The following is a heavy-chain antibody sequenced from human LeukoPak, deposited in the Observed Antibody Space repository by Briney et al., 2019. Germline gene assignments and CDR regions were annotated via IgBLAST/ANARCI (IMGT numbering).Heavy chain of an antibody. V-gene: IGHV3-73*01. CDR1: GFTFSGSA. D-gene: IGHD1-26*01. J-gene: IGHJ4*02. Sequence: QPGGSLRLSCAASGFTFSGSAMHWVRQASGKGLEWVGRIRSKANSYATAYAASVKGRFTISRDDSKNTAYLQMNSLKTEDTAVYYCTRHSEWELEEFDYWGQGTLVTVSS. CDR3: TRHSEWELEEFDY. CDR2: IRSKANSYAT.